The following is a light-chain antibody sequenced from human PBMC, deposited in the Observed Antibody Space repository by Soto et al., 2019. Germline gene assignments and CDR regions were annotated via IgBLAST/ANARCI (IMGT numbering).Light chain of an antibody. CDR3: SSYRSNATLV. J-gene: IGLJ2*01. CDR2: DVT. V-gene: IGLV2-14*01. CDR1: SSDVAAHAY. Sequence: QSVLTQPASVSGSPGQSITISCTGTSSDVAAHAYVSWYQQHPGKAPKLMIYDVTRRPSGVSDHFSGSKSGNTASLTISGLQTEDEADYFCSSYRSNATLVFGGGTKLTVL.